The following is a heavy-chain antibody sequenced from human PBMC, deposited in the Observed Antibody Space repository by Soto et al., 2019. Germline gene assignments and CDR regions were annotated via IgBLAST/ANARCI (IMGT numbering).Heavy chain of an antibody. J-gene: IGHJ5*01. CDR3: ARVRQGCSANNCYFDP. V-gene: IGHV4-4*02. Sequence: SETLSLTCTVSGGSVRAPDWWHWARQSPDKGLEWIAEVHISGHSNYNPSLRSRVSVSIDSSKNQFYLNLNSVTAADTAIYYCARVRQGCSANNCYFDPWGQGTQVTVSS. CDR2: VHISGHS. D-gene: IGHD1-1*01. CDR1: GGSVRAPDW.